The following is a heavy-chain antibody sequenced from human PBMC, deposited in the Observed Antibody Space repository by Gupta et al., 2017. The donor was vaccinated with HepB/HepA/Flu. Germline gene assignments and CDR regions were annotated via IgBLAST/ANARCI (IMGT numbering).Heavy chain of an antibody. J-gene: IGHJ6*02. Sequence: EVQLVESGGGLVQPGRSLRLSCAASGFTFDDYAMHWVRQAPGKGLEWVSGISWNSGSIGYADSVKGRFTISRDNAKNSLYLQMNRLRAEDTALYYCAKERGYDYIYYYGMDVWGQGTTGTVSS. CDR1: GFTFDDYA. CDR3: AKERGYDYIYYYGMDV. V-gene: IGHV3-9*01. CDR2: ISWNSGSI. D-gene: IGHD5-12*01.